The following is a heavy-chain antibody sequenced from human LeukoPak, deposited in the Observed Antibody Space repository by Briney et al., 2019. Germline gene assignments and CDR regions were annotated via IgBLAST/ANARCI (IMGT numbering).Heavy chain of an antibody. J-gene: IGHJ4*02. CDR2: ISYGGSNK. CDR1: GFTFSSYA. D-gene: IGHD3-16*01. CDR3: ARDLWY. V-gene: IGHV3-30-3*01. Sequence: GGSLRLSCEASGFTFSSYAMHWVRQAPGKGLEWVAVISYGGSNKYYADSVKGRFTISRDNSKNTLYLQMNSLRAEDTAVYYCARDLWYWGQGTLVTVSS.